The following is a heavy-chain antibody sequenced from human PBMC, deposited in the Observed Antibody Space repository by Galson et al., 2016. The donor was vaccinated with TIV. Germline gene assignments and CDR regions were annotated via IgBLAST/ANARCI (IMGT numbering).Heavy chain of an antibody. V-gene: IGHV4-39*01. CDR2: IYNSGRT. D-gene: IGHD4-11*01. J-gene: IGHJ5*02. CDR3: AQAVIVGSNHIHYFDT. Sequence: LSLTCTVSDGSLSNRSHSWGWIRQTPGKGLEWIGSIYNSGRTYFSRSLKSRATVSVDTSTNKLSLRLTSLTASDTSVYHCAQAVIVGSNHIHYFDTWGQGTLVTVSS. CDR1: DGSLSNRSHS.